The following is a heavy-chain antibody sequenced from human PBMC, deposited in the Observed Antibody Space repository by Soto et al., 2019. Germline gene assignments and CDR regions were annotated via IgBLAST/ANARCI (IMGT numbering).Heavy chain of an antibody. Sequence: PVVSLILSCSSSGLTFNRYSISWVRQAAVKGLEWVSAISGSDFSTYYADSVKGRFTISRDNSKNTLYMQMSSLRAEDTAVYYCASQPRAKVKDNIFESWGQGTLVTVSS. D-gene: IGHD4-17*01. CDR2: ISGSDFST. J-gene: IGHJ4*02. CDR1: GLTFNRYS. CDR3: ASQPRAKVKDNIFES. V-gene: IGHV3-23*01.